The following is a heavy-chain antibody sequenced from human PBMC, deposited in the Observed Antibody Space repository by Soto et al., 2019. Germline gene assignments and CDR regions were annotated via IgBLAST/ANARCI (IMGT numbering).Heavy chain of an antibody. J-gene: IGHJ5*02. D-gene: IGHD3-10*01. CDR3: ARSLWFGEPVFDP. CDR1: GGSISSGGYS. V-gene: IGHV4-61*08. CDR2: IYYSGST. Sequence: PSETLSLTCAVSGGSISSGGYSWSWIRQPPGKGLEWIGYIYYSGSTNYNPSLKSRVTISVDTSKNQFSLKLSSVTAADTAVYYCARSLWFGEPVFDPWGQGTLVTVSS.